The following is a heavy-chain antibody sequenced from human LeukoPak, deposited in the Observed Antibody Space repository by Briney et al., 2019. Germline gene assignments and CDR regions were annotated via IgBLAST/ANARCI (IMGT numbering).Heavy chain of an antibody. J-gene: IGHJ4*02. V-gene: IGHV1-2*02. Sequence: ASVKVSCKASGYTFTGYYMHWVRQAPGQGLEWMGWINPNSGGTNYAQKFQGRVTMTRDMSISTAYMELSRLRSDDTAVYYCARAPGSTSCIDYWGQGTLVTVSS. CDR3: ARAPGSTSCIDY. CDR1: GYTFTGYY. CDR2: INPNSGGT. D-gene: IGHD2-2*01.